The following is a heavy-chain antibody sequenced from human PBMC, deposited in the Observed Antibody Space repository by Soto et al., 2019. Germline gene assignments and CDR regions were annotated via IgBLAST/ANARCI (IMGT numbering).Heavy chain of an antibody. CDR2: IKSDGSER. J-gene: IGHJ4*02. CDR1: GSTFSNFW. Sequence: EVQLVESGGGLVQPGGSLRLPCAASGSTFSNFWMSWVRQAPGKGLEWVASIKSDGSERSHVDAVRGRFSISRDNARNSLYLQMNSLRADDTAVYYCARDVIWGQGSLVTVSS. CDR3: ARDVI. V-gene: IGHV3-7*05.